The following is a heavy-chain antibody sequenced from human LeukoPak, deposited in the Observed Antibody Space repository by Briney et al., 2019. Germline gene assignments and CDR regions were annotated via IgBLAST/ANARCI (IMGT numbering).Heavy chain of an antibody. Sequence: GASVKVSCKASGYTFTGYYMHWVRQASGQGLEWMGWINPNSGGTNYAQKFQGRVTMTRDTSISTAYMELSRLRSDDTAVYYCARAVGGHDGYDYYYYMDVWGKGTTVTVSS. J-gene: IGHJ6*03. CDR3: ARAVGGHDGYDYYYYMDV. D-gene: IGHD5-12*01. CDR1: GYTFTGYY. V-gene: IGHV1-2*02. CDR2: INPNSGGT.